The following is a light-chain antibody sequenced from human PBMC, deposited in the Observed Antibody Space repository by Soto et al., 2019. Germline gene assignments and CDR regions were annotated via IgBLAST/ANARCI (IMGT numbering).Light chain of an antibody. CDR3: QQRHMWPIT. CDR1: QSVSSSY. J-gene: IGKJ5*01. CDR2: GAS. Sequence: EIVLTQSPGTLSLSPGERATLSCRASQSVSSSYLGWYQQKPGQAPRLVIYGASSRATGIPDRFSGSGSGTDFTLTISRLEPEDSAVYYCQQRHMWPITFGQGTRLEIK. V-gene: IGKV3D-20*02.